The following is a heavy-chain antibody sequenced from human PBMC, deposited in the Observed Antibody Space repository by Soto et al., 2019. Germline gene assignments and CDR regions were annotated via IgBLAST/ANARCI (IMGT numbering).Heavy chain of an antibody. V-gene: IGHV1-58*01. CDR1: GFTFTSSA. CDR2: TVVGSGDT. CDR3: AWHYYDTSGYHDS. D-gene: IGHD3-22*01. Sequence: SVKVSCKASGFTFTSSAVQWVRQARGQRLEWIGWTVVGSGDTAYSQKFQERVTITRDMSTSTAYMDLSRLRSEDTAVYYCAWHYYDTSGYHDSWGQGTQVT. J-gene: IGHJ5*01.